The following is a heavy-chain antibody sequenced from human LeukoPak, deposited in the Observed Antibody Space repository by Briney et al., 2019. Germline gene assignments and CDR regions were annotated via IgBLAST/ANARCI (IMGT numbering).Heavy chain of an antibody. J-gene: IGHJ3*02. CDR2: INPNSGGT. V-gene: IGHV1-2*02. CDR3: ARHQIVPAALLDAFDI. CDR1: GYTFTGYY. Sequence: ASVKVSCKASGYTFTGYYMHWVRQAPGQGLEWMGWINPNSGGTNYAQKFQGRVTMTRDTSISTAYMELSRLGSDDTAVYYCARHQIVPAALLDAFDIWGQGTMVTVSS. D-gene: IGHD2-2*01.